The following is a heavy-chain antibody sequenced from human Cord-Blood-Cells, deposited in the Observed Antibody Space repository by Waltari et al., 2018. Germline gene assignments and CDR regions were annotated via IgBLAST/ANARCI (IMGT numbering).Heavy chain of an antibody. CDR2: IYYSGST. CDR1: GGSVSSGSYY. CDR3: ARERYYGSGSLYFQH. J-gene: IGHJ1*01. V-gene: IGHV4-61*01. Sequence: QVQLQESGPGLVKPSETLSLTCTVSGGSVSSGSYYWSWIRQPPGKGLEWIGYIYYSGSTNYNPSLKRRVTISVDTSKNQFSLKLSSVTAADTAVYYCARERYYGSGSLYFQHWGQGTLVTVSS. D-gene: IGHD3-10*01.